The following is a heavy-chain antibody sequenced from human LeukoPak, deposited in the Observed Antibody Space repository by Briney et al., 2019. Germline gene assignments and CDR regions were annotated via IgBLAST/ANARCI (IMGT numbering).Heavy chain of an antibody. D-gene: IGHD6-19*01. CDR2: ISGSGGST. Sequence: GGSLRLSCAASGFTFSSYAMSWVRQAPGKGLEWVSAISGSGGSTYYADSVKGRFTIPRDNSKNALYLQMNSLRAEDTAVYYCATGGWLVENGYWVQGTLVTVPS. V-gene: IGHV3-23*01. J-gene: IGHJ4*02. CDR3: ATGGWLVENGY. CDR1: GFTFSSYA.